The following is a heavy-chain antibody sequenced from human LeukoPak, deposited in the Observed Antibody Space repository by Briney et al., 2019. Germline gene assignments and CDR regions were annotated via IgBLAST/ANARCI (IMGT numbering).Heavy chain of an antibody. CDR3: ARDRPLYCTNGVCYMVGYYYGMDV. CDR2: IYTSGST. Sequence: SETLSLTCTVSGGSISSYYWSWIRQPAGKGLEWIGRIYTSGSTNYNPSLKSRVTMSVDTSKNQFSLKLSSVTAADTAVYYCARDRPLYCTNGVCYMVGYYYGMDVWGQGTTVTVSS. V-gene: IGHV4-4*07. J-gene: IGHJ6*02. D-gene: IGHD2-8*01. CDR1: GGSISSYY.